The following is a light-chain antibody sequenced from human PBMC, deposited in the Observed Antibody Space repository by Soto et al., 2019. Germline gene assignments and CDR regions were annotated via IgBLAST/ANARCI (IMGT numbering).Light chain of an antibody. V-gene: IGLV2-14*01. J-gene: IGLJ2*01. CDR3: SSYTSSSTLEVV. Sequence: QSVLTQPASVSGSPGQSITISCTGTSSDVGGYDYVSWYQQHPGKAPKLMIYEVSNRPSGVSDRFSGSKSGNTASLTISGLQGEDEADYYCSSYTSSSTLEVVFGGGPSSPS. CDR2: EVS. CDR1: SSDVGGYDY.